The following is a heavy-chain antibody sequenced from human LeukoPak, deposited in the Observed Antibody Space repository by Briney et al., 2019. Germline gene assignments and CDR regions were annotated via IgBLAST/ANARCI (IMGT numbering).Heavy chain of an antibody. Sequence: ASVKVSCKASGYTFTYYGLNWVRQAPGQGLEWMGWISAYNGNTNYAQKLQGRVTMTTDTSTSTAYMELRSLRSDDTAVYYCARYPDPPYYMDVWGKGTTVTVSS. D-gene: IGHD1-14*01. CDR3: ARYPDPPYYMDV. CDR2: ISAYNGNT. J-gene: IGHJ6*03. V-gene: IGHV1-18*01. CDR1: GYTFTYYG.